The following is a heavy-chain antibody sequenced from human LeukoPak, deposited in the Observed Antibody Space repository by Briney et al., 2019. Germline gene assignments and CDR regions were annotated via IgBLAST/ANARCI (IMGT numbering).Heavy chain of an antibody. V-gene: IGHV4-34*01. J-gene: IGHJ4*02. Sequence: NPSGTLSLTCAVYGGSFSDYYWIWIRQPPGKGLEWIGEINHSGSTNYDPSLKSRVTISVDTSKNQFSLKLRSVTAGDRAVYYCARSAEGSRSGWYINYWGRGTLVTVSS. CDR1: GGSFSDYY. D-gene: IGHD6-19*01. CDR3: ARSAEGSRSGWYINY. CDR2: INHSGST.